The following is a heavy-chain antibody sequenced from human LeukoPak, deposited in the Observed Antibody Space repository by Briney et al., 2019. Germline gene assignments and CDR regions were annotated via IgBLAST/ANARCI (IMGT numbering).Heavy chain of an antibody. Sequence: GGSLRLSCAASGFSFSTYAINWVRQAPGKGLEWVSSISRTGVYLNYADSVKGRFTISRDNAKNALYLQMNSLTAEDTAVYYCASLTPLPDYYVSGGDVLEIWGQGTMVTVSS. D-gene: IGHD3-10*01. J-gene: IGHJ3*02. CDR3: ASLTPLPDYYVSGGDVLEI. CDR1: GFSFSTYA. CDR2: ISRTGVYL. V-gene: IGHV3-21*01.